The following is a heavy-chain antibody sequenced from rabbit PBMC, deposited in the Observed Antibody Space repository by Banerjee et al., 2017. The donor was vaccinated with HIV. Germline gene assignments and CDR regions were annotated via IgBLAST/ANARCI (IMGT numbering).Heavy chain of an antibody. J-gene: IGHJ6*01. CDR1: GFSFSSSDY. V-gene: IGHV1S40*01. Sequence: EESGGDLVKPGASLTLTCTASGFSFSSSDYMCWVHQAPGKGLEWISCIAGDSSGFTYSATWAKGRFTCSKASSTTVTLQMTSLTVADTATYFCARDTGTSFSSYGMDLWGPGTLVTVS. CDR3: ARDTGTSFSSYGMDL. CDR2: IAGDSSGFT. D-gene: IGHD7-1*01.